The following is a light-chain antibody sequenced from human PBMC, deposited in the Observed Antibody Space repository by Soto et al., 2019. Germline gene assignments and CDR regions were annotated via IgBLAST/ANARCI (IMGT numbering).Light chain of an antibody. CDR3: QQSYSTPPYT. CDR2: AAY. CDR1: QYINNY. Sequence: DIQMTQSPSSLSTSVGDRVTITCRASQYINNYLNWYQQKPGKAPNLLIFAAYNLQSGVPSRFIGSGSGTDFTLTISSLQPEDFATYYCQQSYSTPPYTFGQGTKLDMK. J-gene: IGKJ2*01. V-gene: IGKV1-39*01.